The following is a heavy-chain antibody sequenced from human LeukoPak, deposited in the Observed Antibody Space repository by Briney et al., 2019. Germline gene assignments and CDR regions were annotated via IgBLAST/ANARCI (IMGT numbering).Heavy chain of an antibody. CDR3: ARHRDILTGYRWFDP. D-gene: IGHD3-9*01. J-gene: IGHJ5*02. Sequence: PSETLSLTCTASVGFISSYYWSWLRQPPGKGLECFGYIYYSGSTNYNPSLKSRVTISVDTSKNQFSLKLSSVTAADTAVYYCARHRDILTGYRWFDPWGQGTLVTVSS. CDR2: IYYSGST. V-gene: IGHV4-59*08. CDR1: VGFISSYY.